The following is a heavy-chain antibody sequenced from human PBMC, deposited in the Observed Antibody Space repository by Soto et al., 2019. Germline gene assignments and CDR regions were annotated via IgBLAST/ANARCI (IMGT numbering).Heavy chain of an antibody. D-gene: IGHD1-1*01. CDR3: AQRVGTSTTGGAFHV. CDR2: IYWNDDK. J-gene: IGHJ3*01. CDR1: GFSLSTAGVG. V-gene: IGHV2-5*01. Sequence: QITLKESGPTLVKPTQTLTLTCTFSGFSLSTAGVGVGWIRQPPGKALEWLAVIYWNDDKRYSPSLRTRLSITKDTSKIQVVLTLTNMDPVDTATFFCAQRVGTSTTGGAFHVWGQGTMVTVSS.